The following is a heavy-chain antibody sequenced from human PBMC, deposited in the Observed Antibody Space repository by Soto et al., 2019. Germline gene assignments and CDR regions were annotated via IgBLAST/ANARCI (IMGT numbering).Heavy chain of an antibody. CDR3: VRDMDVSGYARFDY. Sequence: EVQLVESGGGLVQPGRSLRLSCAASGFTFDDHAMHWVRQVPGKGLEWVSGISWNSGNIGYADSVKGRFTISRDNAENSLYLQMNSLRVEDTALYYCVRDMDVSGYARFDYWGQGTLVTVSP. CDR2: ISWNSGNI. CDR1: GFTFDDHA. D-gene: IGHD3-22*01. V-gene: IGHV3-9*01. J-gene: IGHJ4*02.